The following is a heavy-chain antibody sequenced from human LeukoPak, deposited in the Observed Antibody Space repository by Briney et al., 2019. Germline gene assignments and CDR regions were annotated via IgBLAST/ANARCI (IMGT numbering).Heavy chain of an antibody. J-gene: IGHJ4*02. CDR1: EFSVGSNY. Sequence: GGSLRLSCAASEFSVGSNYMTWVRQAPGKGLEWVSLIYSGGSTYYADSVKGRFTISRDNSKNTLYLQMNSLRAEDTAVYYCAKDLARYYGSGSYNYFDYWGQGTLVTVSS. V-gene: IGHV3-66*01. D-gene: IGHD3-10*01. CDR3: AKDLARYYGSGSYNYFDY. CDR2: IYSGGST.